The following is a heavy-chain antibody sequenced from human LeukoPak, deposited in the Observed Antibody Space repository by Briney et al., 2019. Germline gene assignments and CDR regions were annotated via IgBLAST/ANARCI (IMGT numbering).Heavy chain of an antibody. J-gene: IGHJ3*02. CDR1: GFTFSSYA. D-gene: IGHD3-10*01. V-gene: IGHV3-23*01. CDR3: ARGGVRFRGHDAFDI. CDR2: ISGGSGST. Sequence: GGSLRLSCAASGFTFSSYAMSWVRQAPGKGLEWISGISGGSGSTYYADSVKGRFTISRDNSKNTLYLQMNSLRAEDTAVYYCARGGVRFRGHDAFDIWGQGTMVTVSS.